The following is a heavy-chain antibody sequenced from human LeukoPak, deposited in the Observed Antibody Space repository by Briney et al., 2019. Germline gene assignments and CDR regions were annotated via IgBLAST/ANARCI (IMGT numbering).Heavy chain of an antibody. V-gene: IGHV1-2*02. J-gene: IGHJ5*02. Sequence: ASVKVSCKASGYTFTGYYMHWVRQAPGQGLEWMGWINPNSGGTNYAQKFQGRVTMARDTSISTAYMELSRLRSDDTAVYYCARGRPERMVRGVGDWFDPWGQGTLVTVSS. CDR3: ARGRPERMVRGVGDWFDP. CDR2: INPNSGGT. D-gene: IGHD3-10*01. CDR1: GYTFTGYY.